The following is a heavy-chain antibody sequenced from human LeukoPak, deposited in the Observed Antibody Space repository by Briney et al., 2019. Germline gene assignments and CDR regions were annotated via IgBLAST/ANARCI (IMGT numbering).Heavy chain of an antibody. J-gene: IGHJ4*02. CDR3: ARSLSGYASSLAY. D-gene: IGHD6-6*01. Sequence: GGSLRLSCAASGFTFSSYWMHWVRQAPGKGLVWVSRIYSDGSSNSDGTSTNYADSVRGRFSISRDKAKNTLYLQMNSLRAEDTAVYYCARSLSGYASSLAYWGQGTLVTVSS. V-gene: IGHV3-74*01. CDR2: IYSDGSSNSDGTST. CDR1: GFTFSSYW.